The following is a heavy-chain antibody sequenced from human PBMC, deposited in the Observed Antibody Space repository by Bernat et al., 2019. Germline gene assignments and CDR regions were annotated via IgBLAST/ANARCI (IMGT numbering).Heavy chain of an antibody. CDR1: GFTVSSNY. CDR3: ARAGALTSFYFEY. CDR2: IYSDGST. V-gene: IGHV3-53*01. D-gene: IGHD7-27*01. Sequence: EVQLVESGGGLVQPGGSLRLSCVASGFTVSSNYMSWVRQAPGKGLEWVSLIYSDGSTYYAESVKGRFTISTDNSKNMLYLQMSSLRAEDTAFYYCARAGALTSFYFEYWGQGTLVTVSS. J-gene: IGHJ4*02.